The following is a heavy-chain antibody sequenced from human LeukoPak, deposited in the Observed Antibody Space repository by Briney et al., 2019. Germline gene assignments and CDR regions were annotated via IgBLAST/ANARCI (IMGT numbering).Heavy chain of an antibody. CDR2: ISADNGNT. CDR1: GYTFTSYG. J-gene: IGHJ4*02. Sequence: ASVKVSCKASGYTFTSYGITWVRQAPGQGLEWMGWISADNGNTNYAQKLQGRVTTTTDTPTSTAYMELRGLRSDDSAVYYCARDSWGSSSGEFDYWGQGTLVTVSS. D-gene: IGHD6-6*01. V-gene: IGHV1-18*01. CDR3: ARDSWGSSSGEFDY.